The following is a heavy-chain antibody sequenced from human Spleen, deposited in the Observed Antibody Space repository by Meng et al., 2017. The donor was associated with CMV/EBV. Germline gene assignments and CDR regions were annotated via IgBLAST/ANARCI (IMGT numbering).Heavy chain of an antibody. D-gene: IGHD1-26*01. Sequence: GESLKISCAASGFTFSSYWMSWVRQAPGKGLEWIGRIKSKSEGGAIEYAAPLKGRFTISRDDSKNTLYLYPQMNSLNNEDTAVYYCTTAGRLLQIDYWGQGTLVTVSS. J-gene: IGHJ4*02. CDR2: IKSKSEGGAI. CDR3: TTAGRLLQIDY. CDR1: GFTFSSYW. V-gene: IGHV3-15*01.